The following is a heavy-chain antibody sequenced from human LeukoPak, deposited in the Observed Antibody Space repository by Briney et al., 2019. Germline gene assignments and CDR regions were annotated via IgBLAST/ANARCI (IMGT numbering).Heavy chain of an antibody. CDR1: GFTFSSYA. CDR2: ISGSGGST. V-gene: IGHV3-23*01. CDR3: AKDYDSSGNNWFDP. D-gene: IGHD3-22*01. Sequence: PGGSLRLSYAASGFTFSSYAMSWVRQAPGKVLEWVSSISGSGGSTYYAGSVKGRFNISRDNSKNTLYLQMNSLRAEDTAVYYCAKDYDSSGNNWFDPRGQGPLVTVSS. J-gene: IGHJ5*02.